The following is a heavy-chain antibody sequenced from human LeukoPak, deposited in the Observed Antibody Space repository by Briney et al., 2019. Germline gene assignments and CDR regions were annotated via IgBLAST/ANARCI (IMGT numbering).Heavy chain of an antibody. V-gene: IGHV5-51*01. CDR3: ARQGWDDSSGYYYYYYYMDV. J-gene: IGHJ6*03. CDR1: GYSFTSYW. CDR2: IYPGDSDT. D-gene: IGHD3-22*01. Sequence: GESLKISCKGSGYSFTSYWIGWVRQMPGKGLEWMGIIYPGDSDTRYSPSFQGQVTISADKSISTAYLQWSSLKASDTAMYYCARQGWDDSSGYYYYYYYMDVWGKGTTVTVSS.